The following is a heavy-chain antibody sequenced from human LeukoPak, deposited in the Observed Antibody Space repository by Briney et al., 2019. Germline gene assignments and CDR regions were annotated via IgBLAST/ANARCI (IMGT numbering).Heavy chain of an antibody. CDR3: ARNRYYYGSRNYGVPTWFDP. CDR1: GGSISSNSYY. CDR2: IYYSGST. V-gene: IGHV4-39*02. D-gene: IGHD3-10*01. Sequence: SETLSLTCTVSGGSISSNSYYWGWIRQSPGKGLEWIGSIYYSGSTYYKPSLKSRLTISVDTSKNHFSLKLSSVTAADTAVYYCARNRYYYGSRNYGVPTWFDPWGQGTLVTVSS. J-gene: IGHJ5*02.